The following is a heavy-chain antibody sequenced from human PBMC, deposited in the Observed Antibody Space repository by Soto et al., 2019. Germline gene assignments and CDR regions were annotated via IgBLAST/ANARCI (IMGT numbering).Heavy chain of an antibody. CDR1: GGTFSSYA. J-gene: IGHJ6*02. D-gene: IGHD3-22*01. Sequence: QVQLVQSGAEVKKPGSSVKVSCKASGGTFSSYAISWVRQAPGQGLEWMGGIIPIFGTANYAQKFQGRVMITADESTSTAYMELSSLRSEDTAVYYCATVYYYDSSGYSPSYYYGMDVWGQGTTVTVSS. CDR2: IIPIFGTA. CDR3: ATVYYYDSSGYSPSYYYGMDV. V-gene: IGHV1-69*01.